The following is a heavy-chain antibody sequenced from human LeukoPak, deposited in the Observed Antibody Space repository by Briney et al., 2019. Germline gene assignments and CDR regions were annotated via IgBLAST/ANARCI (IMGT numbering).Heavy chain of an antibody. CDR1: GFTFSSYA. D-gene: IGHD3-22*01. CDR3: AKVNYDSSGWDAFDI. J-gene: IGHJ3*02. V-gene: IGHV3-23*01. CDR2: ISGSGGST. Sequence: GGSLRLSCAASGFTFSSYAMSWVREAPGKGLEWVSAISGSGGSTYYADSVKGRFTISRDNSKDTLYLQMNSLRAEDTAVYYCAKVNYDSSGWDAFDIWGQGTIVTASS.